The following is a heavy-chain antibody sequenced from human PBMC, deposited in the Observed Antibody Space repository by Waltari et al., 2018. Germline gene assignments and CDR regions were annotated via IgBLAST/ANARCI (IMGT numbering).Heavy chain of an antibody. D-gene: IGHD2-21*02. CDR3: TTRSLVEGTDDVLDL. CDR2: IKSRTESGTT. J-gene: IGHJ3*01. Sequence: EVQLVESGGGWVKPGGSLSLSCEASGFPCGKARMKWVGQAPGKGREWVGRIKSRTESGTTDYAAPVKGRFSVSRDDSKKMLYLEMNNLKTEDTAMYFCTTRSLVEGTDDVLDLWGRGTMAIVSS. V-gene: IGHV3-15*01. CDR1: GFPCGKAR.